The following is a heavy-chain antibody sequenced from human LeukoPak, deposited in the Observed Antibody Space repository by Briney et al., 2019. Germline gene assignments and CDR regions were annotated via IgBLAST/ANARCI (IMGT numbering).Heavy chain of an antibody. D-gene: IGHD2/OR15-2a*01. V-gene: IGHV3-30*18. J-gene: IGHJ4*02. CDR1: GFTFSRYG. Sequence: GGSLRLSCAASGFTFSRYGMHWVRQAPGKGLEWVAVISYHGSDKYYADSVTGRFTISRDNSKNTLYLEMNSLRVEDTAVYYCAKRGDSSTYPAYFDYWGQGTPVTVSS. CDR3: AKRGDSSTYPAYFDY. CDR2: ISYHGSDK.